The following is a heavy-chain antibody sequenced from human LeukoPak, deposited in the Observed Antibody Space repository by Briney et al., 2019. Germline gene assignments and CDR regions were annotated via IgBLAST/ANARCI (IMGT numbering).Heavy chain of an antibody. CDR2: IIPILGIA. CDR3: ARVDTAMVIDY. Sequence: GASMKVSCKASGGTFSSYAISWVRQAPGQGLEWMGRIIPILGIANYAQKFQGRVTITADKSTSTAYMELSSLRSEDTAVYYCARVDTAMVIDYWGQGTLVTVSS. J-gene: IGHJ4*02. CDR1: GGTFSSYA. D-gene: IGHD5-18*01. V-gene: IGHV1-69*04.